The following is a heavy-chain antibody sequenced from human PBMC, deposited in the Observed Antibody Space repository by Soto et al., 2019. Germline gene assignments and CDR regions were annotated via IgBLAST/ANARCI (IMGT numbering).Heavy chain of an antibody. CDR2: TYYRSKWYN. Sequence: SQTLSLTCVISGDSVSSNSAAWNWIRQSPSRGLEWLGRTYYRSKWYNDYAVSVKSRITINPDTSKNQFSLQLNSVTPEDTAVYYCARDLGYYDFWSGYYTDYYYYGMDVWGQGTTVTVSS. CDR1: GDSVSSNSAA. V-gene: IGHV6-1*01. J-gene: IGHJ6*02. CDR3: ARDLGYYDFWSGYYTDYYYYGMDV. D-gene: IGHD3-3*01.